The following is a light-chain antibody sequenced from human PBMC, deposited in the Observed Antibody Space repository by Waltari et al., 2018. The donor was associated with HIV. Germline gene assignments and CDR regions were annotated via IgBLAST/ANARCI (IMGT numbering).Light chain of an antibody. J-gene: IGLJ3*02. CDR1: SGSVSARYC. CDR2: STT. Sequence: QTVVTQEPSFSVSPGGTVTLTCGLSSGSVSARYCPSWYQQTPGQAPRTLIYSTTTRSSGVPDRFSGSILGNKAALTITGAQADDESVYYCSLYMGGGIWVFGGGTKLTVL. V-gene: IGLV8-61*01. CDR3: SLYMGGGIWV.